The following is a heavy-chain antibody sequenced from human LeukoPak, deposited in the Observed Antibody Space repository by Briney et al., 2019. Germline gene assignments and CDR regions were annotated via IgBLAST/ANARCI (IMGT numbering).Heavy chain of an antibody. V-gene: IGHV4-39*07. J-gene: IGHJ3*02. CDR2: INHSGST. CDR3: ASRIFGVFYAFDI. D-gene: IGHD3-3*01. CDR1: GGSISSSSYY. Sequence: KTSETLSLTCTVSGGSISSSSYYWSWIRQPPGKGLEWIGEINHSGSTNYNPSLKSRVTISVDTSKNQFSLKLSSVTAADTAVYYCASRIFGVFYAFDIWGQGTMVTVSS.